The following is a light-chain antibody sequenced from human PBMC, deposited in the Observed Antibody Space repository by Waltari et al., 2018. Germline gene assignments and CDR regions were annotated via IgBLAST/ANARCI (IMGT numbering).Light chain of an antibody. CDR3: LQYNGEPRT. CDR1: QNINTW. J-gene: IGKJ1*01. V-gene: IGKV1-5*03. Sequence: DIQMTQSPSTLSATVGDRVTITCRANQNINTWLAWHQQKPGRAPKLLIYKASNLESGVPSRFSGSGSGTEFTLTISSLQPDDFATYYCLQYNGEPRTFGQGTKVEVK. CDR2: KAS.